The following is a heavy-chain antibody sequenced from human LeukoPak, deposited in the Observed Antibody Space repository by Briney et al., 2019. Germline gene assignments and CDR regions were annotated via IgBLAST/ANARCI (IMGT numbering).Heavy chain of an antibody. V-gene: IGHV3-48*02. CDR1: GFIFGDYS. D-gene: IGHD3-10*01. Sequence: GGSLRLSCAASGFIFGDYSMNWVRQAPGKGLGWISYISGGSSDLHYADSVKGRFTISRDNAKNSPYLQMNSLRDEDTAVYYCVRDPVRRFDYWGQGALVTVSS. CDR2: ISGGSSDL. CDR3: VRDPVRRFDY. J-gene: IGHJ4*02.